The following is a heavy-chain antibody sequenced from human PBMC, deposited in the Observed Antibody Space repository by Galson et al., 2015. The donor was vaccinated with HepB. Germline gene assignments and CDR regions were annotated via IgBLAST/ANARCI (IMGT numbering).Heavy chain of an antibody. CDR2: IYPGDSDT. J-gene: IGHJ3*02. CDR3: ARCRVPATIPLRGAFDI. V-gene: IGHV5-51*01. D-gene: IGHD2-2*01. CDR1: GYSFISYW. Sequence: QSGAEVKKPGESLKISCKGSGYSFISYWIGWVRQMPGKGLEWMGIIYPGDSDTRYSPSFQGQVTISADKSISTAYLQWSSLKASDTAMYYCARCRVPATIPLRGAFDIWGQGTMVTVSS.